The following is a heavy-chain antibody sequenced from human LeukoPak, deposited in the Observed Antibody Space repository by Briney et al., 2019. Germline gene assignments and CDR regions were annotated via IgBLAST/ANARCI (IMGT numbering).Heavy chain of an antibody. Sequence: ASVKVSCKPSGYSFTAYWIHWVRQAPGQGLEWLGWINHNSGGTNYVQKFQGRVTMTRDTSISTAYLELSRLRSDDTAVYYCGLTVTYSYGMDVWGQGTTVTVSS. V-gene: IGHV1-2*02. CDR1: GYSFTAYW. CDR3: GLTVTYSYGMDV. CDR2: INHNSGGT. D-gene: IGHD4-17*01. J-gene: IGHJ6*02.